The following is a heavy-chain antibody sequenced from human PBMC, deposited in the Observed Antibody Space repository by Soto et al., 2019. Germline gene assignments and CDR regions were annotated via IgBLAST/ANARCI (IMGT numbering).Heavy chain of an antibody. CDR3: ARVGHGDYGFRHRSAYYYGMDV. CDR1: GYTFTSYG. J-gene: IGHJ6*02. V-gene: IGHV1-18*04. CDR2: ISAYNGNT. Sequence: ASVKVSCKASGYTFTSYGISWLRQSPGQGLEWMGWISAYNGNTNYAQKLQGRVTMTTDTSTSTAYMELRSLRSDDTAVYYCARVGHGDYGFRHRSAYYYGMDVWGQGTTVTVS. D-gene: IGHD4-17*01.